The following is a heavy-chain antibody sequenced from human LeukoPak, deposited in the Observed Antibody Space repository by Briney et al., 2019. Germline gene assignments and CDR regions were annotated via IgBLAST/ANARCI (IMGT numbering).Heavy chain of an antibody. V-gene: IGHV1-24*01. J-gene: IGHJ4*02. CDR1: GYTFTGYY. D-gene: IGHD3-3*01. CDR2: FDPEDGET. Sequence: ASVKVSCKASGYTFTGYYMHWVRQAPGQGLEWMGGFDPEDGETIYAQKFQGRVTMTEDTSTDTAYMELSSLRSEDTAVYYCATGDGFGVVIVGRTFDYWGQGTLVTVSS. CDR3: ATGDGFGVVIVGRTFDY.